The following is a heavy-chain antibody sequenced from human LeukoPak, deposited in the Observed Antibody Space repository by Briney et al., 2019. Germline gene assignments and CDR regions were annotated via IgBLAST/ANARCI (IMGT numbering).Heavy chain of an antibody. J-gene: IGHJ4*02. CDR1: GGSISSGGYY. V-gene: IGHV4-31*03. Sequence: SETLSLTCTVSGGSISSGGYYWSWIRQHPGKGLEWIGYIYYSGSTYYNPSLKSRVTISVDTSKNQFSLKLSSVTAADTAVYYCARENAVAGTFDYWGQGTLVTVSS. D-gene: IGHD6-19*01. CDR2: IYYSGST. CDR3: ARENAVAGTFDY.